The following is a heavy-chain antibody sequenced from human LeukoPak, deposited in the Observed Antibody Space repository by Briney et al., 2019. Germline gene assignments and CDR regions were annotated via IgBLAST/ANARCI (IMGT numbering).Heavy chain of an antibody. D-gene: IGHD3-9*01. Sequence: GGSLRLSCAASGFTFSSYWMSWVRQAPGKGLEWVANIKQDGSEKYYVDSVKGRFTISRDNAKNSLYLQMNSLRAEDTAVYYCAGRYDYDILTGYYYGGLGIDPWGQGTLVTVSS. J-gene: IGHJ5*02. CDR3: AGRYDYDILTGYYYGGLGIDP. CDR1: GFTFSSYW. V-gene: IGHV3-7*01. CDR2: IKQDGSEK.